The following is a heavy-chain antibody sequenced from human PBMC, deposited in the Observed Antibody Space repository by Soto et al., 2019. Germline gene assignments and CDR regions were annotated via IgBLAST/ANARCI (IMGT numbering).Heavy chain of an antibody. V-gene: IGHV1-18*01. D-gene: IGHD2-15*01. CDR3: ARDCPGGGCFCIY. Sequence: QVQLVQSAAEVKKPGASVKVSCKASGYTLTNYAISWVRQAPGQGPEWMGWINTYNGNSNYAQKFQGRVTMTTDTSTNTAYMELRSLTSDDTAVYYCARDCPGGGCFCIYWGQGTLVTVSS. CDR2: INTYNGNS. J-gene: IGHJ4*02. CDR1: GYTLTNYA.